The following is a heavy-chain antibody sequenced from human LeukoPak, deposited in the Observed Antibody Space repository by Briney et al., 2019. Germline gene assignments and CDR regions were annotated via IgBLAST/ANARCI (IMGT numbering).Heavy chain of an antibody. D-gene: IGHD4-17*01. V-gene: IGHV1-18*01. Sequence: ASVKVSCKASGYTFISYGISWVRQAPGQGLEWMGWISAYNGNTDYAQKLQGRVTLTTDTSTSTAYMELGSLTSDDTAVYYCARERVFYGPYVIKYYGMDDWGQGTTVTVSS. J-gene: IGHJ6*02. CDR2: ISAYNGNT. CDR1: GYTFISYG. CDR3: ARERVFYGPYVIKYYGMDD.